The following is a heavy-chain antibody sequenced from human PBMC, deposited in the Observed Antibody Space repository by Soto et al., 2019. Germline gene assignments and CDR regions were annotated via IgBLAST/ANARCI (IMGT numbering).Heavy chain of an antibody. J-gene: IGHJ4*02. CDR3: ARGHITMVRGVIIGGSYYFDY. V-gene: IGHV4-31*03. CDR2: IYYSGST. CDR1: GGSISSGGYY. D-gene: IGHD3-10*01. Sequence: QVQLQESGPGLVKPSQTLSLTCTVSGGSISSGGYYWSWIRQHPGKGLEWIGYIYYSGSTYYNPSLKSRVTISVDTSKNQCSLKLSSVTAADTAVYYCARGHITMVRGVIIGGSYYFDYWGQGTLVTVSS.